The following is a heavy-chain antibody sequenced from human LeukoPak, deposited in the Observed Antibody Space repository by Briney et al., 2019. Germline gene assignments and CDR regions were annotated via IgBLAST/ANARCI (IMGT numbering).Heavy chain of an antibody. V-gene: IGHV5-51*01. CDR3: ARRIAALNYLDF. D-gene: IGHD6-13*01. CDR1: GYSFTTYW. Sequence: GESLKISCTTSGYSFTTYWIGWVRQMPGEGLEWMGIIYPGDSDTRYSPSFQGQVTISADKSISTAYLQWSSLKASDTAMYFCARRIAALNYLDFWGQGTLVTVSS. J-gene: IGHJ4*02. CDR2: IYPGDSDT.